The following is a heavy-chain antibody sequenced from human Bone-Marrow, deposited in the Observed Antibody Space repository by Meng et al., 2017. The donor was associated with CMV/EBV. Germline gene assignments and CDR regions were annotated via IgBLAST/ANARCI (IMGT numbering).Heavy chain of an antibody. CDR3: ARDRGYCSSTSCPPFDY. Sequence: ASVKVSCKASGYTFTGYYMHWVRQAPGQGLEWMRWINPNSGGTNYAQKFQGRVTMTRDTSISTAYMELSRLRSDDTAVYYCARDRGYCSSTSCPPFDYWGQGTLVTVSS. CDR1: GYTFTGYY. V-gene: IGHV1-2*02. CDR2: INPNSGGT. D-gene: IGHD2-2*01. J-gene: IGHJ4*02.